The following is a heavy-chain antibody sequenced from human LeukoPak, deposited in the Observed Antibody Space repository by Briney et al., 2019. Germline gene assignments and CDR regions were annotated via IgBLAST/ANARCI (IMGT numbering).Heavy chain of an antibody. V-gene: IGHV3-48*04. CDR2: IGSSSSPI. D-gene: IGHD3-22*01. J-gene: IGHJ1*01. CDR1: GFTFSAYS. CDR3: ARAPSEIGGYYPEYFRH. Sequence: GGSLRLSCAASGFTFSAYSMNWVRQAPEKGLEWVSYIGSSSSPIYYADSVKGRFTISRDNAKNTLSLQMNSLRAEDTGVYYCARAPSEIGGYYPEYFRHWGQGTLVTVSS.